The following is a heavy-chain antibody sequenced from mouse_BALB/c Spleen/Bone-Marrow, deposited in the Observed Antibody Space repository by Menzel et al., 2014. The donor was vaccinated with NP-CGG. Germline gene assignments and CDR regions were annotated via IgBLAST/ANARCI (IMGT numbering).Heavy chain of an antibody. CDR1: GFTFSDFY. V-gene: IGHV7-1*02. CDR3: ARDGGYGNYFVY. Sequence: EVKLVESGGGLVQPGDSLRLSCATSGFTFSDFYMEWVRQPPGKRLEWIAASRNKAKHYTTEYSASVKGRFIVSRDTSQSILYLQMNALRAEDTAIYYCARDGGYGNYFVYWGQGTLVTVSA. D-gene: IGHD2-10*02. CDR2: SRNKAKHYTT. J-gene: IGHJ3*01.